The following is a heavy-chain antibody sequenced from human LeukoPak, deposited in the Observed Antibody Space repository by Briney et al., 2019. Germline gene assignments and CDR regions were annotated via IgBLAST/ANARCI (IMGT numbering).Heavy chain of an antibody. Sequence: PGRSLRLSCAASGFTFSSYAMDWVRQAPGKGLEWVAVISYDGSNKYYADSVKGRFTISRDNSKNTLYVQVNSLGTEDTAAYYCAKGSYYDSSGSFYFDYWGQGTLVTVSS. J-gene: IGHJ4*02. CDR3: AKGSYYDSSGSFYFDY. V-gene: IGHV3-30*04. CDR2: ISYDGSNK. CDR1: GFTFSSYA. D-gene: IGHD3-22*01.